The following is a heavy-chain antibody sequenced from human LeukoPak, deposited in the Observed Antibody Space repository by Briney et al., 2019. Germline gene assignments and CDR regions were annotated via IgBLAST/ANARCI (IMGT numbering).Heavy chain of an antibody. CDR1: GFTFSSYG. CDR3: ARGGGVATSGLWYYMDV. V-gene: IGHV3-23*01. D-gene: IGHD5-12*01. Sequence: GGSLRLSCAASGFTFSSYGMSWVRQAPGKGLEWVSHISGSGSNTYYAASVKGRFTISRDNSKNTLYLQMNSLRAEDTAVYYCARGGGVATSGLWYYMDVWGKGTTVTVSS. CDR2: ISGSGSNT. J-gene: IGHJ6*03.